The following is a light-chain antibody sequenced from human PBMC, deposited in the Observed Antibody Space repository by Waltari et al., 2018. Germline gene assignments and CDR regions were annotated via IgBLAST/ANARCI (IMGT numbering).Light chain of an antibody. CDR2: VNS. J-gene: IGLJ2*01. V-gene: IGLV1-40*01. CDR3: QAYDSSLSGRV. Sequence: QSVLTQPPSVSGAPGQRVTISCTGSSSNIRGGCDVHWYQHLPGTAPKLLIYVNSNRPSGVPDRFSGSRSGTSASLAITGLRAEDEADYYCQAYDSSLSGRVFGGGTRVTVL. CDR1: SSNIRGGCD.